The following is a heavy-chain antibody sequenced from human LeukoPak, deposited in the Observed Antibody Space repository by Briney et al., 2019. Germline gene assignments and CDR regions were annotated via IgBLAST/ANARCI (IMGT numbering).Heavy chain of an antibody. Sequence: PGGSLRLSCAASGFTFSSFAMSWVRQAPGKGLEWVSGVSGSGFSTYYADSVKGRFTISRDNSKNTLYLQMNSLRAEDTAIYYCAKDRHIDGDPLFDYWGQGILVTVSS. CDR3: AKDRHIDGDPLFDY. J-gene: IGHJ4*02. D-gene: IGHD4-17*01. CDR1: GFTFSSFA. V-gene: IGHV3-23*01. CDR2: VSGSGFST.